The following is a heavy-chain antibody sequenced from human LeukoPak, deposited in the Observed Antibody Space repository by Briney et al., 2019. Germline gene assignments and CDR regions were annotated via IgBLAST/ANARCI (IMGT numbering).Heavy chain of an antibody. CDR3: ARGRGSVGDWERYFDL. CDR1: GGSVSSGSYY. Sequence: SETLSLTCTVSGGSVSSGSYYWNWIRQPPGKELEWIGYLYYSGSTNYNPSLKSRVTISVDTSKNQFSLRLSSVTAADTAVYYCARGRGSVGDWERYFDLWGRGTLVTVSS. D-gene: IGHD2-21*02. V-gene: IGHV4-61*01. J-gene: IGHJ2*01. CDR2: LYYSGST.